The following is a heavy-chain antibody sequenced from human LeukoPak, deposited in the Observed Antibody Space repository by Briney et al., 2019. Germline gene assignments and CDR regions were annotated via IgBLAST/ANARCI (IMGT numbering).Heavy chain of an antibody. CDR3: ARGDTAMVTSHFDY. J-gene: IGHJ4*02. V-gene: IGHV1-2*02. CDR1: GYTFTGYY. D-gene: IGHD5-18*01. CDR2: INPNSGGT. Sequence: GASVKVSCKASGYTFTGYYMHWVRQAPGQGLEWMGWINPNSGGTNYAQKFQGGVTMTRDTSISTAYMELSRLRSDDTAVYYCARGDTAMVTSHFDYWGQGTLVTVSS.